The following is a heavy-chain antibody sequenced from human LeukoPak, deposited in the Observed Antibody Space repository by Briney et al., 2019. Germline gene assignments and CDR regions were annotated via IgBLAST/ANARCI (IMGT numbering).Heavy chain of an antibody. J-gene: IGHJ4*02. CDR1: GFTISSYW. V-gene: IGHV3-7*01. D-gene: IGHD3-22*01. CDR2: IKQDGSEK. CDR3: AREDYYDSSGPFY. Sequence: PGGSLRLSCAASGFTISSYWMSWVRQAPGKGLEWVANIKQDGSEKYYVDSVKGRFTISRDNAKNSLYLQMNSLRAEDAAVYYCAREDYYDSSGPFYWGQGTLVTVSS.